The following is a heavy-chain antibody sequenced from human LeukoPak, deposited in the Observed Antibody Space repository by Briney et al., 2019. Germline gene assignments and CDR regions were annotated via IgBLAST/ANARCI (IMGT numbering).Heavy chain of an antibody. CDR3: TSGTVQRY. D-gene: IGHD2-8*02. CDR2: INPSGGST. CDR1: GYTFTSYD. V-gene: IGHV1-46*01. Sequence: ASVKVSCKASGYTFTSYDISWVRQAPGQGLEWMGLINPSGGSTTYAQKFQGRVTMTRDTSTSTVYMELSSLRPEDTAMYYCTSGTVQRYWGQGTLVTVSS. J-gene: IGHJ4*02.